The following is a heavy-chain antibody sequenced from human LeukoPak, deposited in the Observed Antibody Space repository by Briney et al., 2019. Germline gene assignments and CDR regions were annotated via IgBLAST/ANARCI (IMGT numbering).Heavy chain of an antibody. CDR2: IYHSGST. CDR1: GGSISSGGYS. Sequence: PSETLSLTCAVSGGSISSGGYSWSWIRQPPGKGLEWIGYIYHSGSTYYNPSLKSRVTISVDRSKNQFSLKLSSVTAADTAVYYCARVVAAAPRNYYYYYMDVWGKGTTVTVSS. D-gene: IGHD6-13*01. V-gene: IGHV4-30-2*01. CDR3: ARVVAAAPRNYYYYYMDV. J-gene: IGHJ6*03.